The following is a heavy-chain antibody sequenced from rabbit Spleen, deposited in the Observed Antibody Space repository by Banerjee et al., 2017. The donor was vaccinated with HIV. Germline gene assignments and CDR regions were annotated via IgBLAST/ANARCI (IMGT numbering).Heavy chain of an antibody. Sequence: QSLVESGGELVTPGGSLTLTCTSSAVSFISNHYMCWVRQAPGKGLEWIACIEGGSSAFSYIASWAKGRFTTSKTLSTTVTIQMTTLTAAYTATYVRARDAGSSFSSSGMDLWGQGTLVTVS. V-gene: IGHV1S40*01. CDR1: AVSFISNHY. CDR3: ARDAGSSFSSSGMDL. CDR2: IEGGSSAFS. D-gene: IGHD8-1*01. J-gene: IGHJ6*01.